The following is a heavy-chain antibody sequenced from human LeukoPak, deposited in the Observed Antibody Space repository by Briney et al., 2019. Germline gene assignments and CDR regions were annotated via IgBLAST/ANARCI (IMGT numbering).Heavy chain of an antibody. V-gene: IGHV1-69*02. CDR1: GGTFSSYT. CDR3: ARGPSLGYFDY. CDR2: IIPILGIA. Sequence: ASVKVSCKASGGTFSSYTISWVRQAPGQGLEWMGRIIPILGIANYAQKFQGRVTITADKPTSTAYMELSSLRSEDTAVYYCARGPSLGYFDYWGQGTLVTVPS. J-gene: IGHJ4*02.